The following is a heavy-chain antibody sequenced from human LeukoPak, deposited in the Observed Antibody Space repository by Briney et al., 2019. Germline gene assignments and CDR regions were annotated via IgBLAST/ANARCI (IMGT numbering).Heavy chain of an antibody. D-gene: IGHD6-13*01. J-gene: IGHJ3*02. CDR1: GFTFSSYG. V-gene: IGHV3-30*02. Sequence: PGGSLRLSCAASGFTFSSYGMHWVRQAPGKGLEWVAFIRYDGSNKYYADSVKGRFTISRDNSKNTLYLQMNSLRAEDTAVYYCAKEVYSSSWPTDIWGQGTMVTVSS. CDR3: AKEVYSSSWPTDI. CDR2: IRYDGSNK.